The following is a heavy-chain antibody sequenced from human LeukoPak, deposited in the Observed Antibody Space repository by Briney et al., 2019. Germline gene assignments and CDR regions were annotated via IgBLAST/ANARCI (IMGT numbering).Heavy chain of an antibody. CDR2: INPSGGST. CDR3: ARATLSDYYFNY. CDR1: GYTFTSYY. J-gene: IGHJ4*02. Sequence: ASVKVSCKASGYTFTSYYMHWVRQAPGQGLEWMGIINPSGGSTSYAQKFQGRVTMTRDTSTNTVYMELSSLRSEDTAVYFCARATLSDYYFNYWGQGTLVTVSS. V-gene: IGHV1-46*01.